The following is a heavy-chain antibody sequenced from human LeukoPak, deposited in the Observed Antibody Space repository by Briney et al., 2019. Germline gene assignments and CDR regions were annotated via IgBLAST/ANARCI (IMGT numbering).Heavy chain of an antibody. CDR3: ARGGSSSSGLGFDY. J-gene: IGHJ4*02. V-gene: IGHV3-30-3*01. CDR2: ISYDGSNK. D-gene: IGHD6-6*01. Sequence: PGGSLRLSCAASGFTFSSYAMHWVRQAPGKGLEWVAVISYDGSNKYYADSVKGRFTISRDNSKNTLYLQMNSLRAEDTAVYYWARGGSSSSGLGFDYWGQGTLVTVSS. CDR1: GFTFSSYA.